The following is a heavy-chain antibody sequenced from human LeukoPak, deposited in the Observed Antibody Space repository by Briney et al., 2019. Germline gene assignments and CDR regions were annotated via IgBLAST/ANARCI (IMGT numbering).Heavy chain of an antibody. CDR2: IKQDGSEK. CDR1: GFTFSSYA. Sequence: SGGSLRLSCAASGFTFSSYAMHWVRQAPGKGLEWVANIKQDGSEKYYVDSVKGRFTISRDNAKNSLYLQMNSLRAEDTAVYYCARDSLTGFDPWGQGTLVTVSS. CDR3: ARDSLTGFDP. V-gene: IGHV3-7*01. J-gene: IGHJ5*02.